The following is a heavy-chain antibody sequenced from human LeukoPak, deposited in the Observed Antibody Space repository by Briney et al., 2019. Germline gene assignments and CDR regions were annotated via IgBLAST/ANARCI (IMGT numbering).Heavy chain of an antibody. V-gene: IGHV4-39*01. D-gene: IGHD3-10*01. Sequence: SETLSLTCTVSGGSISSSSYYWGWIRQPPGKGLEWIGSIYDSGSTYYNPSLKSRVTISVDTSKNQFSLKLSSVTAADTAVYYCARHRDYYGSGSYLNWFDPWGQGTLVTVSS. J-gene: IGHJ5*02. CDR3: ARHRDYYGSGSYLNWFDP. CDR1: GGSISSSSYY. CDR2: IYDSGST.